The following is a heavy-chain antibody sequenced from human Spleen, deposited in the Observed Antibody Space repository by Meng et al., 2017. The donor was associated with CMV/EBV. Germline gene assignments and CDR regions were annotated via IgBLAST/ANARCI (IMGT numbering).Heavy chain of an antibody. CDR3: AKVTIGYCGSSSCPGDY. D-gene: IGHD2-2*01. V-gene: IGHV3-30*02. CDR2: KWCDGSNK. CDR1: GFTFSNYD. Sequence: GESLKISCAGSGFTFSNYDIQWVRQAPGEGLEWVAVKWCDGSNKYYTDSLKGRFTISRDNSKSTLYLQMNSLRAEDTAVYYCAKVTIGYCGSSSCPGDYWGQGTLVTVSS. J-gene: IGHJ4*02.